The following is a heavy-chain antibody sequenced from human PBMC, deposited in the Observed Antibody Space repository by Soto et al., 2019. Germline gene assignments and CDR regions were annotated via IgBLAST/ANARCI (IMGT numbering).Heavy chain of an antibody. Sequence: WETLSLTCTFAVVSISSYYCSWIRHAAGKWLEWIGRVYTSGSSNTGSTKYNPAFKSRVTMSVDLSKNQFSLQLTSLTAADTAPYYSGSRYCTTTSCYHNWFVTWGQGTVVTGSS. CDR3: GSRYCTTTSCYHNWFVT. D-gene: IGHD2-2*01. V-gene: IGHV4-4*07. J-gene: IGHJ5*02. CDR2: VYTSGSSNTGST. CDR1: VVSISSYY.